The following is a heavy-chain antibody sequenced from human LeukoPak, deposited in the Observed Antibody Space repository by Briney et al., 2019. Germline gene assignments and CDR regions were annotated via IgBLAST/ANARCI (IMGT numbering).Heavy chain of an antibody. V-gene: IGHV3-30*18. CDR3: AKRGESGVYYFDF. J-gene: IGHJ4*02. D-gene: IGHD3-10*01. CDR2: ISYAGSNK. Sequence: GTSLRLSCAASGFTFSTYGMHWVRQAPGKGLEWVAVISYAGSNKYYADSVKGRFGISRDNSKNTLHLQMNSLRAEDTAVYYCAKRGESGVYYFDFWGQGTLVTVSS. CDR1: GFTFSTYG.